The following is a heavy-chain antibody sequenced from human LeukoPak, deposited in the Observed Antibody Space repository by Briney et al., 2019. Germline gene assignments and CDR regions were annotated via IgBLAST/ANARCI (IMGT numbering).Heavy chain of an antibody. CDR2: ISYDGSNK. CDR1: GFTFSSYA. J-gene: IGHJ4*02. D-gene: IGHD3-22*01. CDR3: ARDYYDSSVFVDY. Sequence: GGSLRLSCAASGFTFSSYAMHWVRQAAGKGLDGVAVISYDGSNKYYADSVKGRFTISRDNSKNTLYPQMNSLRAEDTAVYYCARDYYDSSVFVDYWGQGTLVTVSS. V-gene: IGHV3-30-3*01.